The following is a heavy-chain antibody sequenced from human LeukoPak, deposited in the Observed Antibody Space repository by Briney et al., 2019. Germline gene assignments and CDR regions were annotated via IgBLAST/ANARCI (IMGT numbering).Heavy chain of an antibody. CDR2: ISSSSSYI. CDR3: AREYGDYVPYYYYYYMDV. V-gene: IGHV3-21*01. Sequence: GGSLRLSCAASGFTFSSYSMNWVRQAPGKGLEWVSSISSSSSYIYYADSVKGRFTISRDSAKNSLYLQMNSLRAEDTAVYYCAREYGDYVPYYYYYYMDVWGKGTTVTISS. J-gene: IGHJ6*03. D-gene: IGHD4-17*01. CDR1: GFTFSSYS.